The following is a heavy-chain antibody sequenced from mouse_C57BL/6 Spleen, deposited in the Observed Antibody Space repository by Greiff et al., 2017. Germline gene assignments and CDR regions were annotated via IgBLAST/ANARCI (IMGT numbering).Heavy chain of an antibody. CDR1: GFTFTDYY. J-gene: IGHJ1*03. D-gene: IGHD2-4*01. Sequence: EVKLMESGGGLVQPGGSLSLSCAASGFTFTDYYMSWVRQPPGKALEWLGFIRNKANGYTTEYSASVKGRFTISRDNSQSILYLQMNALRAEDSATYYCARPLYDYVWYFDVWGTGTTVTVSS. CDR2: IRNKANGYTT. V-gene: IGHV7-3*01. CDR3: ARPLYDYVWYFDV.